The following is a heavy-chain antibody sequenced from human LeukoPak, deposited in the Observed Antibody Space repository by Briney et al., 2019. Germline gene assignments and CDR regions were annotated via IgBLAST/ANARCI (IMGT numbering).Heavy chain of an antibody. D-gene: IGHD1-7*01. Sequence: GGSLRLSCAASGFSFSDYGMLWVRQAPGKGLEWVALIRYNGNDKYYDDSVKGRFTISRDNSKNTLYLQMNSLRAEDTAVYYCAKRGDWNSRYSYYYYMDVWGKGTTVTVSS. J-gene: IGHJ6*03. CDR3: AKRGDWNSRYSYYYYMDV. CDR1: GFSFSDYG. V-gene: IGHV3-30*02. CDR2: IRYNGNDK.